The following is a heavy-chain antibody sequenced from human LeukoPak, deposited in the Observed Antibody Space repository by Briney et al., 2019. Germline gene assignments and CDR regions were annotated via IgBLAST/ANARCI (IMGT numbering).Heavy chain of an antibody. CDR2: IKQDGSEK. CDR1: GFTFSNYW. V-gene: IGHV3-7*01. D-gene: IGHD3-10*01. Sequence: GGSLRLSCVASGFTFSNYWMSWVRQPPGKGLEWVANIKQDGSEKYYVDSVKGRFTISRDNAKNSLYLQMNSLRAEDTAVYYCARALSLTMYDSGEGIYYYCYMDVWGKGTTVTVSS. CDR3: ARALSLTMYDSGEGIYYYCYMDV. J-gene: IGHJ6*03.